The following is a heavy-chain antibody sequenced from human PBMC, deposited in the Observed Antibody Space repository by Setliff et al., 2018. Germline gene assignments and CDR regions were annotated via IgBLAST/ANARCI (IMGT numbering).Heavy chain of an antibody. V-gene: IGHV1-3*01. CDR2: INAGNGNT. D-gene: IGHD6-6*01. Sequence: ASSEGLCKASGYTFTSYAMHWVRQAPGQRLEWMGWINAGNGNTKYSQKFQGRVTITRDTSASTAYMELSSLRSEDTAVYYCARDGIAARPGADYWGQGTLVTV. CDR3: ARDGIAARPGADY. J-gene: IGHJ4*02. CDR1: GYTFTSYA.